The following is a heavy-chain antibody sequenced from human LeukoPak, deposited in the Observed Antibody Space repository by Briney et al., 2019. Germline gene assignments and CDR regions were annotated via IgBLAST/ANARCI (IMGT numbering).Heavy chain of an antibody. J-gene: IGHJ3*01. V-gene: IGHV4-34*01. CDR2: IDHGGST. CDR3: ARFSSLTWGDWGDAFGV. D-gene: IGHD2-21*02. Sequence: SETLSLSCTIYSGSFGDDYWGWIRQAPGKGLEWIGEIDHGGSTNYNPSLASRVIVSRNTSKNQFFLNVTSVTVADTALYYCARFSSLTWGDWGDAFGVWGRGTMVTVSS. CDR1: SGSFGDDY.